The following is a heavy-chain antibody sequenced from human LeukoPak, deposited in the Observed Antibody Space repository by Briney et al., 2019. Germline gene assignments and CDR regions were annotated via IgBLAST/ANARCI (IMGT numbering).Heavy chain of an antibody. CDR1: GGSLSGYF. J-gene: IGHJ4*02. CDR3: VRGGSAAAAVFDY. V-gene: IGHV4-4*07. Sequence: SETLSVTCTVSGGSLSGYFWSWLRQPAGKELEWMGRIHTSGTTNYNPSLKRRVTMSVDTSKSQFSLKLTSVTAAATAVYYCVRGGSAAAAVFDYWGQGTLVTVSS. CDR2: IHTSGTT. D-gene: IGHD6-13*01.